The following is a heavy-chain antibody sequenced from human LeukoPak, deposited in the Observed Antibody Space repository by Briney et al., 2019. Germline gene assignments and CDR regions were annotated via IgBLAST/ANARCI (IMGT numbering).Heavy chain of an antibody. D-gene: IGHD3-22*01. Sequence: PSETLSLTCTVSGGSISSDSYYWAWIRQPPGKGLEWIASIYYSGNTYYNPSLKSRVTISVDTSKNQFSLKLSSVTAADTAVYYCARLPAYYYDSGGYSRFFDYWGQGTLVTVSS. CDR3: ARLPAYYYDSGGYSRFFDY. CDR1: GGSISSDSYY. J-gene: IGHJ4*02. CDR2: IYYSGNT. V-gene: IGHV4-39*01.